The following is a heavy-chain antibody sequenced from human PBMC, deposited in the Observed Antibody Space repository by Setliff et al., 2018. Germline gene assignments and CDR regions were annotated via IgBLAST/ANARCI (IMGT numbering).Heavy chain of an antibody. V-gene: IGHV4-39*07. Sequence: PSETLSLTRTVSGGSISSSSYYWGWIRQPPGKGLEWIGSIYYSGSTYYNPSLKSRVTISVDTSKNQFSLKLSSVTAADTAVYYCARGGKILEWLYAHDYWGQGTLVTVSS. D-gene: IGHD3-3*01. J-gene: IGHJ4*02. CDR2: IYYSGST. CDR1: GGSISSSSYY. CDR3: ARGGKILEWLYAHDY.